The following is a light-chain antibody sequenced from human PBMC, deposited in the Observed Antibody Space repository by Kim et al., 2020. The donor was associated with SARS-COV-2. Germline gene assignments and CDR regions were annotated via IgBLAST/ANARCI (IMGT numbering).Light chain of an antibody. Sequence: ETVMTQSPDTLSVSPGERATLSCRASESARSNLAWYQQKPGQAPRLLIYDASIRATGIPARFSGSGSGTEFTLTISSLQSEDFAVYYCKQYNNWPPVTFGQGTRLEIK. CDR2: DAS. CDR3: KQYNNWPPVT. CDR1: ESARSN. J-gene: IGKJ5*01. V-gene: IGKV3D-15*01.